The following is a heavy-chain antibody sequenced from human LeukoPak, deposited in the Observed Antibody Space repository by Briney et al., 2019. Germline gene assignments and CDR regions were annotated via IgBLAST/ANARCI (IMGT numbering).Heavy chain of an antibody. CDR1: GFTFSSYA. CDR2: ISGSGGST. CDR3: AKSLYGSGTNWFDP. V-gene: IGHV3-23*01. D-gene: IGHD3-10*01. J-gene: IGHJ5*02. Sequence: GGSPRLSCAASGFTFSSYAMSWVRQAPGKGLEWVSAISGSGGSTYYADSVKGRFTISRDNSKNTLYLQMNSPRAEDTAVYYCAKSLYGSGTNWFDPWGQGTLVTVSS.